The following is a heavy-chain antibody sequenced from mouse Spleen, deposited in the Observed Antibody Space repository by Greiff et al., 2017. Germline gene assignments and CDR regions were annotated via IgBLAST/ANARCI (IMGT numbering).Heavy chain of an antibody. Sequence: VQLQQSGPELVKPGASVKIPCKASGYTFTDYNMDWVKQSHGKSLEWIGDINPNNGGTIYNQKFKGKATLTVDKSSSTAYMELRSLASEDTAVYYCARAYGNYGGVYYYAMDYWGQGTSVTVSS. CDR3: ARAYGNYGGVYYYAMDY. J-gene: IGHJ4*01. V-gene: IGHV1-18*01. CDR2: INPNNGGT. CDR1: GYTFTDYN. D-gene: IGHD2-10*02.